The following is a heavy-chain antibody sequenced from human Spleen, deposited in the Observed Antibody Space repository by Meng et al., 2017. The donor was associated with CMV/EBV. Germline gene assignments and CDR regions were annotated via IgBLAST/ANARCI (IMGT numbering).Heavy chain of an antibody. D-gene: IGHD3-10*01. CDR3: AKLGGDGSGTWTEAFDS. J-gene: IGHJ4*02. V-gene: IGHV1-8*02. CDR1: GYVFSSCD. Sequence: ASVKVSCKTSGYVFSSCDISWVRQAAGQGLEWMGWMNPKTGNTGSAQRFQDRIIMTRDTSTSTAYMQLSGLRSKDTAVYVCAKLGGDGSGTWTEAFDSWGQGTLVTVSS. CDR2: MNPKTGNT.